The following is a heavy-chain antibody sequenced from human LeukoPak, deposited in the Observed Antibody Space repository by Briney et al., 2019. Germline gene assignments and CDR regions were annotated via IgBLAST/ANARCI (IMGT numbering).Heavy chain of an antibody. Sequence: GGSLRPSCAASGFTFSSYAMSWVRQAPGKGLEWVSAISGSGGSTYYADSVKGRFTISRDNSKNTPYLQMNSLRAEDTAVYYCAKRGAEYFQHWGQGTLVTVSS. D-gene: IGHD6-25*01. CDR2: ISGSGGST. CDR1: GFTFSSYA. V-gene: IGHV3-23*01. CDR3: AKRGAEYFQH. J-gene: IGHJ1*01.